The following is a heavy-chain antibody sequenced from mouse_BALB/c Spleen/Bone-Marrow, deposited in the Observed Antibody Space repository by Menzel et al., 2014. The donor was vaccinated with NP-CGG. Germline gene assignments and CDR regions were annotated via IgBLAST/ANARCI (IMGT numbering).Heavy chain of an antibody. V-gene: IGHV1S81*02. J-gene: IGHJ3*01. D-gene: IGHD3-3*01. CDR1: GYTFTSYY. Sequence: QVQLQQSGAELVKPGASVKLSCKPSGYTFTSYYMYWVKQRPGQGLEWIGGIKPSNGGTNSNEKFKSKATLTVDKSSSTAYMQLSSLTSEDSAVYYCTREGTFFAYWGQGTLVTVSA. CDR2: IKPSNGGT. CDR3: TREGTFFAY.